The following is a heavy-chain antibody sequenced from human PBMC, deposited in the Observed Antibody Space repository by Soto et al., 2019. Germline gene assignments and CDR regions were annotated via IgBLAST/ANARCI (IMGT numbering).Heavy chain of an antibody. J-gene: IGHJ4*02. CDR2: INHSGST. CDR1: GGSVSGYY. D-gene: IGHD6-6*01. CDR3: ARGLAIAARPCRFDY. Sequence: QVQLQQWGAGLLKPSETLSLTCAVYGGSVSGYYWSWIRQPPGQGLEWIGEINHSGSTNYNPSLTGRVTISVDTSKNQFSRKLSSVTAADTAVYYCARGLAIAARPCRFDYLGQGTLVTVSS. V-gene: IGHV4-34*01.